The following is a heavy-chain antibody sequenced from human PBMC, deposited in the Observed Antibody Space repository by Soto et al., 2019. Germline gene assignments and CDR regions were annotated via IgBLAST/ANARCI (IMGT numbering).Heavy chain of an antibody. CDR1: GFTFSSYA. V-gene: IGHV3-23*01. CDR2: ISGSGGST. Sequence: LSLTCAASGFTFSSYAMSWVRQAPGKGLEWVSAISGSGGSTYYADSVKGRFTISRDNSKNTLYLQMNSLRAEDTAVYYCAKDLAEYSSSSAFDYWGQGTLVTVSS. D-gene: IGHD6-6*01. CDR3: AKDLAEYSSSSAFDY. J-gene: IGHJ4*02.